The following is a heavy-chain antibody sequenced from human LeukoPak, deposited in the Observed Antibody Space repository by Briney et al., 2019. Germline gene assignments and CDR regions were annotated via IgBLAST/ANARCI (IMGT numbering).Heavy chain of an antibody. CDR3: AKDRDGDGWDYYYYMDA. V-gene: IGHV3-48*03. CDR2: ISSSGSTI. D-gene: IGHD5-24*01. Sequence: GGSLRLSCAASGFTFSSYEMNWVRQAPGKGLEWVSYISSSGSTIYYADSVKGRFTISRDNAKNSLYLQMNSLRAEDTAVYYCAKDRDGDGWDYYYYMDAWGKGTTVTISS. CDR1: GFTFSSYE. J-gene: IGHJ6*03.